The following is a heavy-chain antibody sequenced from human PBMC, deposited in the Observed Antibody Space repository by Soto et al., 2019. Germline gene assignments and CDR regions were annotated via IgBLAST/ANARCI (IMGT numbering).Heavy chain of an antibody. D-gene: IGHD6-13*01. CDR1: GGSFSGYY. Sequence: SETLSLTCAVYGGSFSGYYWSWIRQPPGKGLEWIGEINQSGSTNYNPSLKSRVTISVDTSKNQFSLKLSSVTAADTAVYYCARGLLRGFIAAAGRKSNWFDPWGQGTLVTVSS. CDR3: ARGLLRGFIAAAGRKSNWFDP. J-gene: IGHJ5*02. CDR2: INQSGST. V-gene: IGHV4-34*01.